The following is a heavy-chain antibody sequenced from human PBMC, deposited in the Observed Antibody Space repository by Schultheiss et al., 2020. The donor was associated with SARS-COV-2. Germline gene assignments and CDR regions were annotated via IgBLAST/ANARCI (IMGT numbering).Heavy chain of an antibody. D-gene: IGHD6-6*01. CDR1: GFTVSSNY. V-gene: IGHV3-66*01. CDR3: ARDKGQLDYFDY. J-gene: IGHJ4*02. CDR2: IYSGGST. Sequence: GESLKISCAASGFTVSSNYMSWVRQAPGKGLEWVSVIYSGGSTYYADSVKGRFTISRDNSKNTLYLQMNSLRAEDTAVYYCARDKGQLDYFDYWGQGTLVTVSS.